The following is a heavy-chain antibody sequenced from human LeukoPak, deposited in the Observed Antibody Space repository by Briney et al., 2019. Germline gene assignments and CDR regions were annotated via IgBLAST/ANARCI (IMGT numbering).Heavy chain of an antibody. CDR2: ISDSGSTT. D-gene: IGHD7-27*01. Sequence: GGSLRLSCTASGFTSGFTFGDYAMSWVRQAPGKGLEWVSYISDSGSTTYYTDSVRGRFTISRDNAKNSLYLQMSSLRAEDTAVYYCARDSLLSGDRLDSWGQGTLVTVSS. V-gene: IGHV3-48*03. CDR1: GFTFGDYA. CDR3: ARDSLLSGDRLDS. J-gene: IGHJ4*02.